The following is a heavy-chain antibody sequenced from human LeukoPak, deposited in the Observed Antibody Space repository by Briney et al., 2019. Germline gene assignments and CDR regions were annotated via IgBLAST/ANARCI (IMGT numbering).Heavy chain of an antibody. J-gene: IGHJ3*02. V-gene: IGHV4-38-2*01. D-gene: IGHD1/OR15-1a*01. CDR1: GYSISSGSY. Sequence: SETLSLTCAVSGYSISSGSYWGWIRQPPGKGLEWIGSIYHSGSTYYNPSLKSRVTISVDTSKNQFSLKLSSVTAADTAVYYCAILTIRGAFDIWGQGTMVTVSS. CDR3: AILTIRGAFDI. CDR2: IYHSGST.